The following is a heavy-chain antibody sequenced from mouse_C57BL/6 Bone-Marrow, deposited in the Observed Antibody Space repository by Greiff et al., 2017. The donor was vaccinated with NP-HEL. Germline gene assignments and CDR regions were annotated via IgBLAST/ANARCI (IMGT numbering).Heavy chain of an antibody. D-gene: IGHD2-5*01. CDR1: GFTFSSYA. CDR2: ISDGGSYT. V-gene: IGHV5-4*01. J-gene: IGHJ4*01. CDR3: ANLYYSNYGYAMDY. Sequence: EVHLVESGGGLVKPGGSLKLSCAASGFTFSSYAMSWVRQTPEKRLEWVATISDGGSYTYYPDNVKGRFTISRDNAKNNLYLQMSHLKSEDTAMYYCANLYYSNYGYAMDYWGQGTSVTVSS.